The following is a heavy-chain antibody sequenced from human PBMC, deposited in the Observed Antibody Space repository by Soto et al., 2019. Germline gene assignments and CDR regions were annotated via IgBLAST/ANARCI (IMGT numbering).Heavy chain of an antibody. D-gene: IGHD2-2*01. CDR3: ARGRAICSIPAAICYYYYMDV. Sequence: GGSLRLSCAASGFTFSSYWMHWVRQAPGKGLVWVSRINSDGSSTSYADSVKGRFTISRDNAKNPLYLQMNSLGAEDTAVYYCARGRAICSIPAAICYYYYMDVWGKGTTVTVSS. J-gene: IGHJ6*03. CDR1: GFTFSSYW. CDR2: INSDGSST. V-gene: IGHV3-74*01.